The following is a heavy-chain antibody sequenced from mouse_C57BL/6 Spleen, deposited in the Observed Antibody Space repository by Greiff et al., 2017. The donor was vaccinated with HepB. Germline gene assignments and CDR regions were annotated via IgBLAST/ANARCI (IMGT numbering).Heavy chain of an antibody. D-gene: IGHD2-2*01. CDR1: GYSFTSYY. CDR2: IYPGSGNT. V-gene: IGHV1-66*01. J-gene: IGHJ3*01. CDR3: ARSAIYYGNDHGFAY. Sequence: QVQLQQSGPELVKPGASVKISCKASGYSFTSYYIHWVKQRPGQGLEWIGWIYPGSGNTKYNEKFKGKATLTADTSSSTAYMQLSSLTSEESAVYYCARSAIYYGNDHGFAYWGQGTLVTVSA.